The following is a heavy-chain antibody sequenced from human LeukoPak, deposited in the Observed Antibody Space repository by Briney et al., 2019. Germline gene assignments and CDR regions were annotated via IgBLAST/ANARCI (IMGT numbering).Heavy chain of an antibody. D-gene: IGHD3-10*01. CDR1: GFTFSSYE. CDR3: ARHQLYYGSGSSPFDY. J-gene: IGHJ4*02. CDR2: ISSSGSTI. V-gene: IGHV3-48*03. Sequence: GGSLRLSCAASGFTFSSYEMNWVRQAPGKGLEWVSYISSSGSTIYYADSVKGRFTISRDNAKNSLYLQMNSLRAEDTAVYYCARHQLYYGSGSSPFDYWGQGTLVTVSS.